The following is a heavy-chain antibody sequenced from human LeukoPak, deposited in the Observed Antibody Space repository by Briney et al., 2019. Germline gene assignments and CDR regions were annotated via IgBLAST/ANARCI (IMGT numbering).Heavy chain of an antibody. J-gene: IGHJ6*02. CDR3: ARDQQRVFGVYGMDV. Sequence: SETLSLTCTVSGGSISSYYWSWIRQPPGKGLEWIGYIYYSGSTNYNPSLKSRVTISVDTSKNQFSLKLSSVTAADTAVYYRARDQQRVFGVYGMDVWGQGTTVTVSS. V-gene: IGHV4-59*01. CDR1: GGSISSYY. D-gene: IGHD3-10*01. CDR2: IYYSGST.